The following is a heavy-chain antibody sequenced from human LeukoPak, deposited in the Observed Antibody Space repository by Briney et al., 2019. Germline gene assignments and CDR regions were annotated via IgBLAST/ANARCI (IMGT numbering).Heavy chain of an antibody. CDR3: ARDLSSWGPEYFQH. V-gene: IGHV1-18*01. CDR1: GYTFTSYG. Sequence: ASVKVSCKASGYTFTSYGISWVRQAPGQGLEWMGWISAYNGNTNYAQKLQGRVTMTTDTSTSTAYMELRSLRSDDTAVYYCARDLSSWGPEYFQHWGQGTLVTVSS. CDR2: ISAYNGNT. D-gene: IGHD6-13*01. J-gene: IGHJ1*01.